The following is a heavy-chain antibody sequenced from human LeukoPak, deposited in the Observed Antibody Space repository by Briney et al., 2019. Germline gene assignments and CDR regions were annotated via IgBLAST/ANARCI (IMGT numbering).Heavy chain of an antibody. CDR2: ISAYNGNT. CDR1: GYTFTSYG. D-gene: IGHD5/OR15-5a*01. Sequence: GASVKVSCKASGYTFTSYGISWVRQAPGQGLEWMGWISAYNGNTNYAQKLQGRVTMTTDTSTSTAYMELRSLRSDDTAVYYCARIGLRGKWNSYYYYMDVWGKGTTVTVSS. CDR3: ARIGLRGKWNSYYYYMDV. V-gene: IGHV1-18*01. J-gene: IGHJ6*03.